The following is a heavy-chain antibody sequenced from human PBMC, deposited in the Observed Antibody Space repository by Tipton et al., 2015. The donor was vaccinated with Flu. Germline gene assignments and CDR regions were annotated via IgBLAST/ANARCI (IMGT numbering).Heavy chain of an antibody. CDR1: GGSISSYY. Sequence: TLSLTCTVSGGSISSYYWSWIRQPPGKGLEWIGYIYYSGGTYFNPSLKSRVTVSIDTSKKQFSLKLNSVTAADTAVYYCARLSLSFNAFDIWGQGTTVIVSS. D-gene: IGHD2/OR15-2a*01. V-gene: IGHV4-59*12. CDR3: ARLSLSFNAFDI. CDR2: IYYSGGT. J-gene: IGHJ3*02.